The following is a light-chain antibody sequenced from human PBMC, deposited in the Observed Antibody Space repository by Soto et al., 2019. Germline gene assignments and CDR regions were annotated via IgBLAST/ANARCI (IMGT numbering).Light chain of an antibody. CDR3: KQSYSTSWT. Sequence: EIVLTQSPGTLSLSPGERATLSCRASQSVSNNYLAWYQQKPGQAPRLLIYGASNRATGIQDRFSGSGSGTDFTLTIRSLQPEDFATYYCKQSYSTSWTFGQGTKVDIK. CDR1: QSVSNNY. V-gene: IGKV3-20*01. J-gene: IGKJ1*01. CDR2: GAS.